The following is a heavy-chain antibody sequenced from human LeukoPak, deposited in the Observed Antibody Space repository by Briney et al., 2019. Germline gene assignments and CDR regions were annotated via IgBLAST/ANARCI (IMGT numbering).Heavy chain of an antibody. CDR1: GFSFSSYA. J-gene: IGHJ4*02. V-gene: IGHV3-23*01. CDR2: ISGSGGNT. Sequence: GGSLRLSCAASGFSFSSYAMSWVRQAPGKGLEWVSSISGSGGNTHYADSVKGRFTISRDNSKNTLYVQMSSLRVEDTAVYYCAKPSARGYSSGWYFPDYWGQGILVTVSS. D-gene: IGHD6-19*01. CDR3: AKPSARGYSSGWYFPDY.